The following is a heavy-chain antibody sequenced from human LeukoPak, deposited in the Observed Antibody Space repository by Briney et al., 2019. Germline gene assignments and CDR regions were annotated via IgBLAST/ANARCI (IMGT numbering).Heavy chain of an antibody. CDR2: IYPGDSDT. J-gene: IGHJ3*02. D-gene: IGHD6-19*01. CDR1: GYSFTTYW. V-gene: IGHV5-51*01. Sequence: GESLKISRKGSGYSFTTYWLGWVRQMPGKGPEGMGIIYPGDSDTRYSASFQGQVPISPDQSISTAFPAWRRLKASDTALYYCARESPYSGGWRDAFDIWGQGAMVTVAS. CDR3: ARESPYSGGWRDAFDI.